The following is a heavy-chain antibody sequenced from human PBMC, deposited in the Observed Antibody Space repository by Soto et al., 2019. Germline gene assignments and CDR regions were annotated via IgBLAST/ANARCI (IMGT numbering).Heavy chain of an antibody. Sequence: PSETLSLTCAVSGGSISSGGYSWGWIRQPPGKSLEWIGTIYYHGNTYSNPSLKSRVTISVDTSNNQLSLRLRSVTAADTAIYYCARHDGFSSGWVFDYWGHGTLVTVSS. CDR1: GGSISSGGYS. CDR2: IYYHGNT. V-gene: IGHV4-39*01. CDR3: ARHDGFSSGWVFDY. J-gene: IGHJ4*01. D-gene: IGHD6-19*01.